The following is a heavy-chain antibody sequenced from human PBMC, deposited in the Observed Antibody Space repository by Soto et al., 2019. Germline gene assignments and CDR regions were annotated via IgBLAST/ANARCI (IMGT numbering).Heavy chain of an antibody. J-gene: IGHJ4*02. CDR1: GFTFSSYG. CDR3: AKDSSGWSQPYYYDSSGYQGDYFDY. V-gene: IGHV3-30*18. Sequence: GGSLRLSCAASGFTFSSYGMHWVRQAPGKGLEWVAVISYDGSNKYYADSVKGRFTISRDNSKNTLYLQMNSLRAEDTAVYYCAKDSSGWSQPYYYDSSGYQGDYFDYWGQGTLVTVS. D-gene: IGHD3-22*01. CDR2: ISYDGSNK.